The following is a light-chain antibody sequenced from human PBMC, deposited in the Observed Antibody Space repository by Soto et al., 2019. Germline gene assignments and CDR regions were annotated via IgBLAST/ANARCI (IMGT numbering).Light chain of an antibody. CDR3: QHGYSTPLT. CDR1: QSIRSY. J-gene: IGKJ4*01. V-gene: IGKV1-39*01. CDR2: AAS. Sequence: DIQMTQSPSSLSASVGDRVTITCRASQSIRSYLNWYQQKPGKAPKLLIYAASTLQSGVPSRFSGSGSGTDFTLTISSLQPEDFATYFCQHGYSTPLTFGGGTKVDIK.